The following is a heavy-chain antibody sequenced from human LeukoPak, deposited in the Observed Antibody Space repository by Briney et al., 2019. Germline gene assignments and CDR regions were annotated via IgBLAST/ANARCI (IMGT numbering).Heavy chain of an antibody. CDR3: AKDYAGLRYFDWPGY. J-gene: IGHJ4*02. V-gene: IGHV3-30*18. D-gene: IGHD3-9*01. CDR1: GFTFSSYG. CDR2: ISYDGSNK. Sequence: GGSLRLSCAASGFTFSSYGMHWVRQAPGKGLEWVAVISYDGSNKYYADSVKGRFTISRDNSKNTLYLQMNSLRAEDTAVYYCAKDYAGLRYFDWPGYWGQGTLVTVSS.